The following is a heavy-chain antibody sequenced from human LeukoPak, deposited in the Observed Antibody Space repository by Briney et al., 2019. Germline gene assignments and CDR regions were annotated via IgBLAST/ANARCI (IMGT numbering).Heavy chain of an antibody. V-gene: IGHV1-18*01. J-gene: IGHJ5*02. Sequence: GASVKVSCKASGYTFTSYGISWVRQAPGQGLEWMGWISAYNGNTNYAQKLQGRVTMTTDTSTSTAYMELRSLRSDDTAVYYGARSKFRYSSSANWFDPWGQGTLVTVSS. CDR2: ISAYNGNT. D-gene: IGHD6-6*01. CDR1: GYTFTSYG. CDR3: ARSKFRYSSSANWFDP.